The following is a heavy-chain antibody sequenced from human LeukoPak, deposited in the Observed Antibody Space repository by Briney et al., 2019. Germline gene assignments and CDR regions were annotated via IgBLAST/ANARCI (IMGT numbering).Heavy chain of an antibody. D-gene: IGHD3-22*01. V-gene: IGHV3-11*01. CDR3: ARGKLTYYYDSSGYYLGY. CDR1: GFTFSDYY. CDR2: ISSSGSTI. Sequence: GGSLRLSCAASGFTFSDYYMSWIRQAPGKGLEWVSYISSSGSTIYYADSVKGRFTISRDNAKNPLYLQMNSLRAEDTAVYYCARGKLTYYYDSSGYYLGYWGQGTLVTVSS. J-gene: IGHJ4*02.